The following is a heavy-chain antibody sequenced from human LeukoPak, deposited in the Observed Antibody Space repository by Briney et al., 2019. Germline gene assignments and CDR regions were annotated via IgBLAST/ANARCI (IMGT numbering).Heavy chain of an antibody. CDR3: AKDYEPLVGVHRWGDWFDP. J-gene: IGHJ5*02. CDR2: IQYDGSNK. CDR1: GFTFIDYG. V-gene: IGHV3-30*02. D-gene: IGHD1-26*01. Sequence: GGSLRLSCAASGFTFIDYGIHWVRQAPGKGLEWVALIQYDGSNKYYADSVKGRFTISRDNSKNTLYLQMNSLRAEDTAVYYCAKDYEPLVGVHRWGDWFDPWGQGTLVTVSS.